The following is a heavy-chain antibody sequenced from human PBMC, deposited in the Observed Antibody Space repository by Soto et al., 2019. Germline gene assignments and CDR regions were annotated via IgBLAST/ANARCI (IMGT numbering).Heavy chain of an antibody. Sequence: QVQLQESGPGLVKPSQTLSLTCTVSGGSISSGNYYWSWIRQPPGKGLERVRFISYSGSTYYNASLTRTVTTSVDKPKNQFSLKLNSVTAADTAVYYCATMGTPATGLYYFDYWGQGTLVTVSS. J-gene: IGHJ4*02. V-gene: IGHV4-30-4*01. CDR1: GGSISSGNYY. CDR3: ATMGTPATGLYYFDY. CDR2: ISYSGST. D-gene: IGHD1-7*01.